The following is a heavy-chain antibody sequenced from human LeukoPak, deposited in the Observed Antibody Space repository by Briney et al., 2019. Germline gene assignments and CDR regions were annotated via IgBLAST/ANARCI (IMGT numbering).Heavy chain of an antibody. J-gene: IGHJ4*02. CDR3: ATGKTHYYDSSGPYYFDY. Sequence: GASVKVSCKVSGYTFTELSMHWVRQAPGKGLEWMGGFDPEDGETIYAQKFQGRVTMTEDTSTDTAYMELSSLRSEDTVVYYCATGKTHYYDSSGPYYFDYWGQGTLVTVSS. V-gene: IGHV1-24*01. D-gene: IGHD3-22*01. CDR1: GYTFTELS. CDR2: FDPEDGET.